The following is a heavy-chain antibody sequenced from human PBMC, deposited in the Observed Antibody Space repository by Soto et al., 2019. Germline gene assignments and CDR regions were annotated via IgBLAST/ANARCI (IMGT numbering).Heavy chain of an antibody. D-gene: IGHD6-13*01. V-gene: IGHV1-8*01. CDR2: MNPNSGNT. CDR3: AILAAATYYYGMDV. J-gene: IGHJ6*02. CDR1: GYTFTSYD. Sequence: ASVTVSCKASGYTFTSYDINWVRQATGQGLEWMGWMNPNSGNTGYAQKFQGRVTMTRNTSISTAYMELSSLRSEDTAVYYCAILAAATYYYGMDVWGQGTTVTVS.